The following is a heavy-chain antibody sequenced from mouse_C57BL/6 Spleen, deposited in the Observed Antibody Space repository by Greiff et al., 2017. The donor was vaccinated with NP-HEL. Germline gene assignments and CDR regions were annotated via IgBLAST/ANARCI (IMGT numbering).Heavy chain of an antibody. Sequence: QVQLQQPGAELVKPGASVKVSCKASGYTFTSYWMHWVKQRPGQGLEWIGRIHPSDSDTNYNQKFKGKDTLTVDKSSSTAYMQLSSLTSEDSAVYYCAISSYYSPFDYWGQGTTLTVSS. V-gene: IGHV1-74*01. D-gene: IGHD2-12*01. CDR3: AISSYYSPFDY. CDR2: IHPSDSDT. CDR1: GYTFTSYW. J-gene: IGHJ2*01.